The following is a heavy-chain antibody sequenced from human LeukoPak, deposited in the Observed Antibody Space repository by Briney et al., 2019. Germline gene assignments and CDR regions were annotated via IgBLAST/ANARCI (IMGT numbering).Heavy chain of an antibody. J-gene: IGHJ4*02. CDR3: ARDPETYGDYGTGLLDY. V-gene: IGHV3-48*04. Sequence: GGSLTLSCAASGFTFSSYGMNWVSQAPGKGLEWVSYISSSSSTIYYADSVKGRFTISRDNAKNSLYLQMNSLRAEDTAVYYCARDPETYGDYGTGLLDYWGQGTLVTVSS. CDR1: GFTFSSYG. D-gene: IGHD4-17*01. CDR2: ISSSSSTI.